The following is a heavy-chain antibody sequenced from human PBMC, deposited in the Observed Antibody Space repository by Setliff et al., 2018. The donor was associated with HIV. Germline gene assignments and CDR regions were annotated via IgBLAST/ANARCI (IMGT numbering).Heavy chain of an antibody. CDR1: GYTFTDFY. Sequence: ASVKVSCKASGYTFTDFYIHWVRQAPGQGLEWIGRINPKSGVADYLKKFQGRVTMTTDTSTNTAHMELIRPRFDDTAVYYCARAHFLVAMIRNWFDPWGQGTLVTVSS. J-gene: IGHJ5*02. CDR2: INPKSGVA. D-gene: IGHD5-12*01. CDR3: ARAHFLVAMIRNWFDP. V-gene: IGHV1-2*06.